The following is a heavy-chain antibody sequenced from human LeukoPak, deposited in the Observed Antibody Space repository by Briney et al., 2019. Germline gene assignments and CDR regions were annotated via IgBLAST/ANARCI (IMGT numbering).Heavy chain of an antibody. CDR1: GYTFTSYA. J-gene: IGHJ4*02. CDR3: ARDPNHYYDSSGYYGDY. V-gene: IGHV7-4-1*02. CDR2: INTNTGNP. D-gene: IGHD3-22*01. Sequence: ASVKVSCKASGYTFTSYAMNWVRQAPGQGLEWMGWINTNTGNPTYAQGFTGRFVLSLDTSVSTAYLQISSLKAEDTAVYYCARDPNHYYDSSGYYGDYWGQGTLVTVSS.